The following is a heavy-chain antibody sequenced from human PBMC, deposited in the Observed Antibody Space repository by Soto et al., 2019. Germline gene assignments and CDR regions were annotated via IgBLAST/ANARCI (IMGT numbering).Heavy chain of an antibody. V-gene: IGHV2-70*01. Sequence: GSGPTLVNPTQTLTLTCTFSGFSLSTSGMCVSWIRQPPGKALEWLALIDWDDDKYYSTSLKTRLTISKDTSKNQVVLTMTNMDPVDTATYYCARIRYSSGWGTSGPRGFDPWGQGTLVTVSS. J-gene: IGHJ5*02. CDR3: ARIRYSSGWGTSGPRGFDP. D-gene: IGHD6-19*01. CDR2: IDWDDDK. CDR1: GFSLSTSGMC.